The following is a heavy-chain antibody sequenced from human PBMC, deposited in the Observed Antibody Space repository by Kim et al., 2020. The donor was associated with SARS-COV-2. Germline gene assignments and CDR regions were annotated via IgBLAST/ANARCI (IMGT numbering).Heavy chain of an antibody. CDR2: T. J-gene: IGHJ4*02. D-gene: IGHD4-17*01. CDR3: TTDHPVTVFDY. Sequence: TDYAAPVKGRFTISRDDSKNTLYLQMNSLKTEDTAVYYCTTDHPVTVFDYWGQGTLVTVSS. V-gene: IGHV3-15*01.